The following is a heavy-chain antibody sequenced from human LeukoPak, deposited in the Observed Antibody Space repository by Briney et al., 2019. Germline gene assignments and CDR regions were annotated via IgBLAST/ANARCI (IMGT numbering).Heavy chain of an antibody. CDR3: ATKVLRSGYTYGFGNY. D-gene: IGHD5-18*01. V-gene: IGHV1-3*01. CDR2: INAGNGNT. J-gene: IGHJ4*02. CDR1: GYTFTSYA. Sequence: GASVTVSCKASGYTFTSYAMHWVRQAPGQRLEWMGWINAGNGNTKYSQEFQGRVTMTEDTSTDTAYMELSSLRSEDTAVYYCATKVLRSGYTYGFGNYWGQGTLVTVSS.